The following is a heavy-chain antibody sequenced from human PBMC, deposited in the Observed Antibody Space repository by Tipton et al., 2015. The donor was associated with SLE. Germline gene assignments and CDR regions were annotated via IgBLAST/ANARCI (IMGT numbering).Heavy chain of an antibody. Sequence: AVCGFTVSSNYMSWVRQAPGKGLEWVSVIYSGGSTYYADSVKGRFTISRDNSKNTLYLQMNSLRAEDTAVYYCARAEDCSGGSCYSIHAAFDIWGQGTMVTVSS. CDR2: IYSGGST. CDR1: GFTVSSNY. D-gene: IGHD2-15*01. J-gene: IGHJ3*02. CDR3: ARAEDCSGGSCYSIHAAFDI. V-gene: IGHV3-53*05.